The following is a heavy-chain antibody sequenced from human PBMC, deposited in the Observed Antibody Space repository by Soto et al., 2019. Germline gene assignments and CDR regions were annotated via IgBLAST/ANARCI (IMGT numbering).Heavy chain of an antibody. CDR3: ARVLGYNSSWWRHTAFDI. Sequence: HPGGSLRLSCAASGFTFSSYSMNWVRQAPGKGLEWVSYISSSGSTIYYADSVKGRFTISRDNAKNSLYLQMNSLRAEDTAVYYCARVLGYNSSWWRHTAFDIWGQGTMVTVSS. CDR2: ISSSGSTI. J-gene: IGHJ3*02. CDR1: GFTFSSYS. V-gene: IGHV3-48*04. D-gene: IGHD6-13*01.